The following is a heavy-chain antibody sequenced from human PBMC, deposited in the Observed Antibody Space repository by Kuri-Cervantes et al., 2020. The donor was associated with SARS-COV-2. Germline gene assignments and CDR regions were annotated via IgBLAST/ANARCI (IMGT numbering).Heavy chain of an antibody. CDR3: ARAITHIAPAAIELWYFDL. CDR1: GFTFSSYA. J-gene: IGHJ2*01. V-gene: IGHV3-21*01. D-gene: IGHD2-2*01. Sequence: GESLKISCAASGFTFSSYAMHWVRQAPGKGLEWVSSISSSSSYIYYADSVKGRFTISRDNAKNSLYLQMNSLRAEDTAVYYCARAITHIAPAAIELWYFDLWGRGTLVTVSS. CDR2: ISSSSSYI.